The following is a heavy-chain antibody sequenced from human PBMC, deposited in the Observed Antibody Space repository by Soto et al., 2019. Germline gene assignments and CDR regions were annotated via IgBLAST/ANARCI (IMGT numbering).Heavy chain of an antibody. CDR1: GGSISSSNW. D-gene: IGHD2-2*01. CDR2: IYHSGST. Sequence: SETLSLTCAVSGGSISSSNWWSWVRQPPGKGLEWIGEIYHSGSTNYNPSLKSRVTISVDKSKNQFSLKLSSVTAADTAVYYCARLNSGYCSSTSCQRFDYWGQGTLVTVSS. CDR3: ARLNSGYCSSTSCQRFDY. J-gene: IGHJ4*02. V-gene: IGHV4-4*02.